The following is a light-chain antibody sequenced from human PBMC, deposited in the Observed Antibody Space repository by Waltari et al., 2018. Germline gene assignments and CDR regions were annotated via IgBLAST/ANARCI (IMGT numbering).Light chain of an antibody. J-gene: IGLJ1*01. Sequence: QSALTQPPSASGSPGQSVTISCTGTSSDVGGYNYVSWYQQHPGKAPKLMIYEVSKRPSGVPDLFSVSKSGNTASLTVSGLQAEDEADYYCSSYAGTNNPYVFGTGTKVTVL. CDR2: EVS. CDR1: SSDVGGYNY. V-gene: IGLV2-8*01. CDR3: SSYAGTNNPYV.